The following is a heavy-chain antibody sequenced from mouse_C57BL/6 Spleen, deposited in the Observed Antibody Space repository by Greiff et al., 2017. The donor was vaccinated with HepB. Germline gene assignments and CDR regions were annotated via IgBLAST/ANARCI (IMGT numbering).Heavy chain of an antibody. CDR1: GFTFSDFY. V-gene: IGHV7-1*01. CDR2: SRNKANDYTT. D-gene: IGHD1-1*01. Sequence: EVKLMESGGGLVQSGRSLRLSCATSGFTFSDFYMEWVRQAPGKGLEWIAASRNKANDYTTEYSASVKGRFIVSRDTSQSILYLQMNALRAEDTAIYYCARAPYYYGSSPYWYFDVWGTGTTVTVSS. J-gene: IGHJ1*03. CDR3: ARAPYYYGSSPYWYFDV.